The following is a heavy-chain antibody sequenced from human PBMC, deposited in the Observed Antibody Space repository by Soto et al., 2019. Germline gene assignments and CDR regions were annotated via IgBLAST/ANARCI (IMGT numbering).Heavy chain of an antibody. CDR2: ISYDGSNK. V-gene: IGHV3-30-3*01. CDR1: GFTFSSYA. J-gene: IGHJ5*02. Sequence: GGSLRLSCAASGFTFSSYAMHWVRQAPGKGLEWVAVISYDGSNKYYADSVKGRFTISRDNSKNTLYLQMNSLRAEDTAVYYCARDRVVVVAASTHPARHNWFDPWGQGTLVTGSS. D-gene: IGHD2-15*01. CDR3: ARDRVVVVAASTHPARHNWFDP.